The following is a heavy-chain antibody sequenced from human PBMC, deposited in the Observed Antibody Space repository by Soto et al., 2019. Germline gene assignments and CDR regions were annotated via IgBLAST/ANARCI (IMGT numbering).Heavy chain of an antibody. D-gene: IGHD3-10*01. CDR2: INPILGIA. V-gene: IGHV1-69*02. Sequence: QVQLVQSGAEVKKPGSSVKVSCKASGGTFSSYTISWVRQAPGQGLEWMGRINPILGIANYAQKFQGRVTITADKSTSTAYMELSSLRSEDTAVYYCARGGYYGSGSYYNLYYWGQGTLVTVSS. CDR3: ARGGYYGSGSYYNLYY. J-gene: IGHJ4*02. CDR1: GGTFSSYT.